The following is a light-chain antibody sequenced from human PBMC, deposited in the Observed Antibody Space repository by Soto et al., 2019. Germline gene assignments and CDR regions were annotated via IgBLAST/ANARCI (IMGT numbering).Light chain of an antibody. Sequence: QSVLTQPASVSGSPGQSITISCTGTSSDVGSYNLVSWYQQHPGKAPKLMIYEGSKRPSGVSNRFSGSKSGNTASLTISGLQPEDEADYYCCSYAGSSTPFVVFGGGTQLTVL. CDR3: CSYAGSSTPFVV. CDR2: EGS. CDR1: SSDVGSYNL. J-gene: IGLJ2*01. V-gene: IGLV2-23*01.